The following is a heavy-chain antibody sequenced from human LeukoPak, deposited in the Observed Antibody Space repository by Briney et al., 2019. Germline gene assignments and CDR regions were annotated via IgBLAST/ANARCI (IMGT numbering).Heavy chain of an antibody. D-gene: IGHD6-19*01. V-gene: IGHV4-59*01. J-gene: IGHJ4*02. Sequence: SETLSLTCTVSGGSISSYYWSWIRQPPGKGLEWIGYIYYSGSTNYNPSLKSRVTISVDTSKNQVSLKLSSVTAADTAVYYCARVQAVAGHFDYWGQGTLVTVSS. CDR3: ARVQAVAGHFDY. CDR2: IYYSGST. CDR1: GGSISSYY.